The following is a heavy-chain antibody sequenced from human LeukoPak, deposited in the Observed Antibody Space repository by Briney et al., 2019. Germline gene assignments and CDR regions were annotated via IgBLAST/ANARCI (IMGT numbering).Heavy chain of an antibody. V-gene: IGHV3-48*02. CDR2: ISSSSSTI. Sequence: GGPLRLSCAASGFTFSSYSMNWVRQAQGKGLERVSYISSSSSTIYYADSVKGRFTISRDNAKNSLYLQMNSLRDEDTAVYYCARGPPVVPAASGWYYFDYWGQGTLVTVSS. CDR3: ARGPPVVPAASGWYYFDY. CDR1: GFTFSSYS. J-gene: IGHJ4*02. D-gene: IGHD2-2*01.